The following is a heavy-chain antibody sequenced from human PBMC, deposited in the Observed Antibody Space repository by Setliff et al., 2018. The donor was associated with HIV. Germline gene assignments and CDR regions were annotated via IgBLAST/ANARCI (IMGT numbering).Heavy chain of an antibody. J-gene: IGHJ4*02. CDR2: INHSGST. Sequence: PSEALSLTCAVYGGSFSGYYWSWIRQPPGKGPEWIGEINHSGSTNYNPSLKSRVTISVDTSKNQFSLKLSSVTAADTAVYYCARSGVGATTWDSWGQGTLVTVSS. D-gene: IGHD1-26*01. CDR3: ARSGVGATTWDS. V-gene: IGHV4-34*01. CDR1: GGSFSGYY.